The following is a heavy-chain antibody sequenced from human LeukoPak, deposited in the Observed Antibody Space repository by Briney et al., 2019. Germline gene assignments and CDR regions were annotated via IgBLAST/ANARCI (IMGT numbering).Heavy chain of an antibody. D-gene: IGHD5-24*01. CDR3: ANIRWLQFGYFDY. CDR1: GFTFSSYA. Sequence: GGSLRLSCAASGFTFSSYAMSWVRQAPGKGLEWVSAISGSGGSTYYADSVKGRFIISRDNSKNTLYLQMNSLRAEDTAVYYCANIRWLQFGYFDYWGQGTLVTVSS. CDR2: ISGSGGST. V-gene: IGHV3-23*01. J-gene: IGHJ4*02.